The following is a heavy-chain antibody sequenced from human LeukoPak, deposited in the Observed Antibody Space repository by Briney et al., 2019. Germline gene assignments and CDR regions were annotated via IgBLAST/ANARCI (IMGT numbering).Heavy chain of an antibody. D-gene: IGHD3-10*01. CDR2: ISAYNGDT. CDR1: GYKFTSYG. CDR3: ARDLYYGSGSQSNIDY. Sequence: ASVKVSCKASGYKFTSYGLSWVRQAPGQGLEWMGWISAYNGDTNYAQKLQGRVTMTTDTSTSTAYMELRSLRSDDTAVYYCARDLYYGSGSQSNIDYWGQGTLVTASS. J-gene: IGHJ4*02. V-gene: IGHV1-18*04.